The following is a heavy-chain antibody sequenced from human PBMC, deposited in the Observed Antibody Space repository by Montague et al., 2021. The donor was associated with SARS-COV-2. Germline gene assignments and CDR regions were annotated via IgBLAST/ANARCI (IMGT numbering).Heavy chain of an antibody. Sequence: SLRLSCEASGFSFSSYAMHWVRQPPGKELEWLAVISFDGNDRYYAGSLRGRFTISRDNSKDTLYLQLTDLRSDDTGVYYCARVAQLLLGNPQNLFDPWGQGTLVTVST. V-gene: IGHV3-30-3*01. CDR2: ISFDGNDR. D-gene: IGHD4-23*01. CDR3: ARVAQLLLGNPQNLFDP. CDR1: GFSFSSYA. J-gene: IGHJ5*02.